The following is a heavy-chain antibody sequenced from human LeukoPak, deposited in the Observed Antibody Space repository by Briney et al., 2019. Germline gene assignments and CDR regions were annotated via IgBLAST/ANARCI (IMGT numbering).Heavy chain of an antibody. D-gene: IGHD6-19*01. V-gene: IGHV4-39*01. J-gene: IGHJ4*02. CDR3: ARQGARGSGWYFLSRGSGGSHDY. CDR2: IYYSGST. CDR1: GGSISSSSYY. Sequence: PSETLSLTCTVSGGSISSSSYYWGWIRQPPGKGLEWIVSIYYSGSTYYNPSLKSRVTISVDTSKNQFSLKLSSVTAADTAVYYCARQGARGSGWYFLSRGSGGSHDYWGQGTLVTVSS.